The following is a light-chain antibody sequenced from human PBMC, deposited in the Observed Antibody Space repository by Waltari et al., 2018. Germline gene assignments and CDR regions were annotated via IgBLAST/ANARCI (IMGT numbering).Light chain of an antibody. CDR3: CSYAGRGIYV. CDR2: EVT. V-gene: IGLV2-23*02. Sequence: QSGLTQPASVSGSPGQSITISCTGTSSDVGNYNLVSWYQQYPGKAPKLMVYEVTKRNSGVSVRFSGSKSGNTASLTIYGLQSEDEADYYCCSYAGRGIYVFGTGTKFTVL. CDR1: SSDVGNYNL. J-gene: IGLJ1*01.